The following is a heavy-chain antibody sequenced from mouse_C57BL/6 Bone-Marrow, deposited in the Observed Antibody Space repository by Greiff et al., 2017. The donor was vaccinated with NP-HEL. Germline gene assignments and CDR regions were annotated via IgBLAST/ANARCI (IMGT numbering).Heavy chain of an antibody. CDR2: IYPRDGST. J-gene: IGHJ2*01. V-gene: IGHV1-78*01. D-gene: IGHD2-4*01. CDR1: GYTFTDHT. Sequence: VKLQESDAELVKPGASVKISCKVSGYTFTDHTIHWMKQRPEQGLEWIGYIYPRDGSTKYNEKFKGKATLTADKSSSTAYMQLNSLTSEDSAVYFCARDPYDYDLYYFDYWGQGTTLTVSS. CDR3: ARDPYDYDLYYFDY.